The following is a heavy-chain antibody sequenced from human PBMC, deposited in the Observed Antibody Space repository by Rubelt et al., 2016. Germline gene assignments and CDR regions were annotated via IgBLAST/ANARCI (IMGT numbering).Heavy chain of an antibody. Sequence: QLQLQESGPGLVKPSETLSLTCTVSGGSISSSSYYWGWIRQPPGKGLEWIGSIYYSGSTYYNPSLKSRVTISVDTSKNQFSLKLSSVTAADTAVYYCARHGLYGDYGWFDPWGQGTLVTVSS. CDR1: GGSISSSSYY. CDR3: ARHGLYGDYGWFDP. CDR2: IYYSGST. J-gene: IGHJ5*02. D-gene: IGHD4-17*01. V-gene: IGHV4-39*01.